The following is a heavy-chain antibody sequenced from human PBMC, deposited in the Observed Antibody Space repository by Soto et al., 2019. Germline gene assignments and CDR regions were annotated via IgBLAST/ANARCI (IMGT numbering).Heavy chain of an antibody. Sequence: QVQLVQSGAEVKKPGSSVKVSCTASGGTFSSYAISWVRQAPGQGLEWMGGIIPIFGTANYAQKFQGRVTITADKSTSTAYMEVSSLRSEDTAVYYCARTDYGGNSNWFDPWGQGTLVTVSS. CDR2: IIPIFGTA. CDR3: ARTDYGGNSNWFDP. CDR1: GGTFSSYA. J-gene: IGHJ5*02. V-gene: IGHV1-69*06. D-gene: IGHD2-21*02.